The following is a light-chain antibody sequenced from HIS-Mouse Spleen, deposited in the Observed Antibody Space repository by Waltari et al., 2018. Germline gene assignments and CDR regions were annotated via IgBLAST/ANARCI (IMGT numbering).Light chain of an antibody. CDR2: EGS. J-gene: IGLJ3*02. CDR3: CSYAGSSTFWV. CDR1: SSHVGRSNL. V-gene: IGLV2-23*01. Sequence: QSALTQPASVSGSPGQSIPIPRTGTSSHVGRSNLVSWYQQHPGKAPKLMIYEGSKRPSGVSNRFSGSKSGNTASLTISGLQAEDEADYYCCSYAGSSTFWVFGGGTKLTVL.